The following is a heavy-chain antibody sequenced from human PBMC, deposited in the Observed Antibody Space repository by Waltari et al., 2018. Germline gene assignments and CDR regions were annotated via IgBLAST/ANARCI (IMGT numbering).Heavy chain of an antibody. Sequence: QVQLVQSVAEVKKPGSSLKVSCKSSGGFSTYAISWVRQAPGHGLEWMGGMIPSVCKAKYAQKCKGRDTIKADESTSTGYMELSRLRAEDTAVYYCARAGYSGYDGYWYFDLWGRGTLVTVSS. D-gene: IGHD5-12*01. CDR3: ARAGYSGYDGYWYFDL. CDR2: MIPSVCKA. CDR1: GGFSTYA. J-gene: IGHJ2*01. V-gene: IGHV1-69*01.